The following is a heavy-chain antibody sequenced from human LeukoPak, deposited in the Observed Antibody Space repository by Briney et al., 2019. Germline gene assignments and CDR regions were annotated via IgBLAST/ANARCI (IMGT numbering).Heavy chain of an antibody. CDR1: GGSFSGYY. J-gene: IGHJ4*02. CDR3: ARVARNSSGYYPVDY. CDR2: INHSGST. Sequence: SETLSLTCAVYGGSFSGYYWSWIRQPPGKGLEWIGEINHSGSTNYNPSLKSRVTISLDTSKNQFSLKLSSVPAADTAVYYCARVARNSSGYYPVDYWGQGTLVTVSS. V-gene: IGHV4-34*01. D-gene: IGHD3-22*01.